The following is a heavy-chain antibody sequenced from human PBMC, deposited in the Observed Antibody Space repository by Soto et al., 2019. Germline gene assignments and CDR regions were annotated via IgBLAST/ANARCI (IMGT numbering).Heavy chain of an antibody. D-gene: IGHD2-8*01. CDR1: GFTFSHYG. J-gene: IGHJ4*02. V-gene: IGHV3-30*18. CDR3: AKDRVSEHTNGWTQGH. CDR2: ISNDGNNK. Sequence: QAGGSLRLSCAASGFTFSHYGMDWVRQAPGKELEWVAVISNDGNNKYYADSVKGRFTISRDNSKNTLDLQLNSLRAEDTAVYFCAKDRVSEHTNGWTQGHWGQGALVTVSS.